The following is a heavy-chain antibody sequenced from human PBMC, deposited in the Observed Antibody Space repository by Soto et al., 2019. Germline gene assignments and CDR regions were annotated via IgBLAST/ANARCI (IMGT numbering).Heavy chain of an antibody. CDR1: GGTFSSYA. CDR2: IIPIFGTT. D-gene: IGHD3-10*01. V-gene: IGHV1-69*13. Sequence: SVKVSCNASGGTFSSYAISWVRQAPGQGLEWMGGIIPIFGTTNYAEKFRGRVSITADESTSTAYVELSSLRSEDTAVYYCAGSFKYGSGTFDAFDIWGQGTMVTVSS. J-gene: IGHJ3*02. CDR3: AGSFKYGSGTFDAFDI.